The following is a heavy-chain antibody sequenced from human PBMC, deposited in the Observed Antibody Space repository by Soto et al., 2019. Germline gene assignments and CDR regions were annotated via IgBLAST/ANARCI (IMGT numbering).Heavy chain of an antibody. V-gene: IGHV4-59*08. CDR2: IYYSGST. CDR1: GGSISSYY. CDR3: ASMSGYDPYYFDY. J-gene: IGHJ4*02. Sequence: SETLSLTCTVSGGSISSYYWSWIRQPPGKGLEWIGYIYYSGSTNYNPSLKSRVTISVDTSKNQFSLKLSSVTAADTAVYYCASMSGYDPYYFDYWGQGTLVTVSS. D-gene: IGHD5-12*01.